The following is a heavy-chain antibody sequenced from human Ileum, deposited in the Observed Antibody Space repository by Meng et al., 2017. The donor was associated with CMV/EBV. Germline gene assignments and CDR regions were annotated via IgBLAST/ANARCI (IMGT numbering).Heavy chain of an antibody. J-gene: IGHJ3*01. CDR1: GLTFSSYA. CDR3: AKEITSTTRGAFDL. V-gene: IGHV3-23*01. D-gene: IGHD1-1*01. Sequence: ASGLTFSSYAISWVRQAPGKGLDWVSGITGDGYTTFIADSAKGRFTIFRDNSKNTVSLQVTGLRVEDTATYYCAKEITSTTRGAFDLWGQGTMVTVSS. CDR2: ITGDGYTT.